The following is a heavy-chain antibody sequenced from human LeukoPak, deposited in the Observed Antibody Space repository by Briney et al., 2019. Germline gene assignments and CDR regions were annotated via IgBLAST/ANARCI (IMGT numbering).Heavy chain of an antibody. CDR3: ARGVWATTTGPNDAFDI. CDR2: IYPGDSDT. CDR1: GYSFTSYW. Sequence: GESLKISCKGSGYSFTSYWIGWVRQMPGKGLEGMGIIYPGDSDTRYSPSFKGQVTISADKSISTAYLQWSSLKASDTAMYYCARGVWATTTGPNDAFDIWGQGTMVTVSS. D-gene: IGHD4-17*01. J-gene: IGHJ3*02. V-gene: IGHV5-51*01.